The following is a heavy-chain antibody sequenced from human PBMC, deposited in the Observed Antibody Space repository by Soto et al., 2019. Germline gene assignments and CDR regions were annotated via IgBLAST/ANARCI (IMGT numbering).Heavy chain of an antibody. CDR2: IIPILGIA. CDR1: GGTFSSYT. V-gene: IGHV1-69*08. D-gene: IGHD6-13*01. Sequence: QVQLVQSGAEVKKPGSSVKVSCKASGGTFSSYTISWVRQAPGQGLEWMGRIIPILGIANYAQKFQGRVTITEDKSTSTAYMELSSLRSEDTAVYYCAREIAAAGTQYFQHWGQGTLVTVSS. CDR3: AREIAAAGTQYFQH. J-gene: IGHJ1*01.